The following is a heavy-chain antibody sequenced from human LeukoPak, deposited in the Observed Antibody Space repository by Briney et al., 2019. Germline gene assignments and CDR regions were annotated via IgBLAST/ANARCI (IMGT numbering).Heavy chain of an antibody. D-gene: IGHD3-22*01. Sequence: SETLSLTCTVSGGSISSYYWSWIRQPPGKGLEWIGIIYYSGSTYYNPSLKSRVTISVDTSKNQFSLKLSSVTAADTAVYYCARLSVVTDYWYFDLWGRGTLVTVSS. V-gene: IGHV4-59*04. CDR2: IYYSGST. CDR1: GGSISSYY. CDR3: ARLSVVTDYWYFDL. J-gene: IGHJ2*01.